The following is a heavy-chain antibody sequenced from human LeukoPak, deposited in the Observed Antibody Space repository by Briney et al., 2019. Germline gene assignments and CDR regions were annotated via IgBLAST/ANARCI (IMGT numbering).Heavy chain of an antibody. CDR3: ARAVVQGGGWYHLDY. J-gene: IGHJ4*02. CDR2: IYPGDSDT. V-gene: IGHV5-51*01. Sequence: GESLKISCKGSGYSFTNYWIGWVRQMPGKGLEWMGIIYPGDSDTRHSPSFQGQVTISADKSISTAYLQWSSLKASDTAMYYCARAVVQGGGWYHLDYWGQGTLVTVSS. D-gene: IGHD6-19*01. CDR1: GYSFTNYW.